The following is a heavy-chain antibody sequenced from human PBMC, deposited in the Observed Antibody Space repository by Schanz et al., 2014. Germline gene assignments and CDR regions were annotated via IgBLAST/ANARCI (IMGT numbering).Heavy chain of an antibody. Sequence: QVQLLQFGGGVVQPGRSLRLSCAASGFTFSVYGMHWVRQAPGKGPEWVAVISYDGRNKYYADSVKGRFTISRDNSKNTLYLQMNSLRAEDTAVYYCARDLEGYDGGGGGFDPWGQGTLVTVSS. CDR1: GFTFSVYG. V-gene: IGHV3-30*03. CDR2: ISYDGRNK. CDR3: ARDLEGYDGGGGGFDP. D-gene: IGHD2-21*01. J-gene: IGHJ5*02.